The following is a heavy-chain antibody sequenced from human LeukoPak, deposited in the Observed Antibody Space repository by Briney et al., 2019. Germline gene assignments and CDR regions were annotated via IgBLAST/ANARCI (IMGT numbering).Heavy chain of an antibody. J-gene: IGHJ4*02. CDR2: ISWDGGST. CDR3: AKEEGPYGRRRYFDY. D-gene: IGHD4-17*01. Sequence: GGSLRLSCAASGFTFDDYAMHWVRQAPGKGMEWVSLISWDGGSTYYADSVKGRFTMTRDNSKNSLYLQMNSLRAEDTGLYYCAKEEGPYGRRRYFDYWGQGTLVTVSS. CDR1: GFTFDDYA. V-gene: IGHV3-43D*04.